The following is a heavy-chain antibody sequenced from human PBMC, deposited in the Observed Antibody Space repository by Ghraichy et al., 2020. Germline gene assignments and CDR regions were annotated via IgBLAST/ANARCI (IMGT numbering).Heavy chain of an antibody. CDR1: GGSISSYY. Sequence: SETLSLTCTVSGGSISSYYWSWIRQPPGKGLEWIGYIYYSGSTNYNPSLKSRGTISVDPSKNQFSLELSSVNAADTAVYYCARVGTRFLEWPLWFDPWGQGTLVTVSS. D-gene: IGHD3-3*01. J-gene: IGHJ5*02. CDR2: IYYSGST. CDR3: ARVGTRFLEWPLWFDP. V-gene: IGHV4-59*01.